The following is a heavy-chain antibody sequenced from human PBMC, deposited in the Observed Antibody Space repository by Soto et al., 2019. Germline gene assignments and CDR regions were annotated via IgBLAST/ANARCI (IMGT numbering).Heavy chain of an antibody. D-gene: IGHD1-1*01. CDR2: FRTSGDGGTT. V-gene: IGHV3-23*01. CDR3: AKNVNSGQASQYTHX. J-gene: IGHJ4*02. Sequence: GGYLRLCFAASGFTFSSCSMSWVRQAPGKGLEWVSGFRTSGDGGTTYYADSVKGRFTISRDNSKNMLFMQMTSLRAEDTPIHYCAKNVNSGQASQYTHXWGQGTLVTVS. CDR1: GFTFSSCS.